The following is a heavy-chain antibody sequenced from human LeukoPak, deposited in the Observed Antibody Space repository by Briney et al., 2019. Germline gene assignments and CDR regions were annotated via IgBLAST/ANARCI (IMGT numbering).Heavy chain of an antibody. J-gene: IGHJ4*02. D-gene: IGHD3-22*01. Sequence: SVKLSCKASGGTFSSYAFSWVRQAPGQGLEWMGRIIPIFGTTNYAQKFQGRVTITTDESTSTAYMELSSLRSEDTAVYYCARGGNHYYDSSGYYSIFDYWGQGTLVTVSS. CDR3: ARGGNHYYDSSGYYSIFDY. CDR2: IIPIFGTT. CDR1: GGTFSSYA. V-gene: IGHV1-69*05.